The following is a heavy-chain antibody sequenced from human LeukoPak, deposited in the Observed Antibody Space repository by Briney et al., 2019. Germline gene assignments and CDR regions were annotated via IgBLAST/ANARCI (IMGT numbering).Heavy chain of an antibody. CDR2: INHSGST. D-gene: IGHD3-16*02. Sequence: PSETLSLTCAVYGGSFSGYYWSWIRQPPGKGLEWIGEINHSGSTNYNPSLKSRVTISVDTSKNQFSLKLSSVTAADTAVYYCARGPYVWGSYRSSRLDYWGQGTLVTVSS. J-gene: IGHJ4*02. V-gene: IGHV4-34*01. CDR3: ARGPYVWGSYRSSRLDY. CDR1: GGSFSGYY.